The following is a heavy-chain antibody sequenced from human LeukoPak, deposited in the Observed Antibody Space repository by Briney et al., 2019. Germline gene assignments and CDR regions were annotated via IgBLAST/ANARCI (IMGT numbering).Heavy chain of an antibody. CDR1: GFSFSNYE. J-gene: IGHJ5*02. V-gene: IGHV3-48*03. Sequence: PGGSLRLSCAASGFSFSNYEMDWVRQAPGKGLEWVSYIDTSGSSTFYADSVKGRFTISRDNAKNTLYLQMDSLRAEDTAVYYCARDPGGGGAKGHNWFDPWGQGTLVTVSS. D-gene: IGHD2-21*01. CDR3: ARDPGGGGAKGHNWFDP. CDR2: IDTSGSST.